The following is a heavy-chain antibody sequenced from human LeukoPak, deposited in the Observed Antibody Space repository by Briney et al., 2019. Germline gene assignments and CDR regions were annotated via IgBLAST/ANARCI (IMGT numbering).Heavy chain of an antibody. CDR1: GYTRTELS. Sequence: APVKVSCKVSGYTRTELSMHWVRQAPGKGLEWMGGFDPEDGETIYAQKFQGRVTMTEDTSTDTAYMELSSLRSEDTAVYYCATDLPAAAGVAVFDIWGQGTMVTVSS. CDR2: FDPEDGET. D-gene: IGHD6-13*01. CDR3: ATDLPAAAGVAVFDI. J-gene: IGHJ3*02. V-gene: IGHV1-24*01.